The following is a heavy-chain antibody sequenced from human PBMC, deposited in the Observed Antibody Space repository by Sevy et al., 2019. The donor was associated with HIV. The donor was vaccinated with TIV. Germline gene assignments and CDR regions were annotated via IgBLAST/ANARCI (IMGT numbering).Heavy chain of an antibody. V-gene: IGHV3-23*01. CDR2: ISGRGGST. D-gene: IGHD2-2*01. J-gene: IGHJ4*02. CDR3: ARDGGCSSTSCLLYFDY. CDR1: GFTFSSYA. Sequence: GGSLRLSCAASGFTFSSYAMNWVRQAPGKGLEWVSAISGRGGSTYYADSVEGRFTISRDNAKNSLYLQMNSLRAEDTAVYYCARDGGCSSTSCLLYFDYWGQGTLVTVSS.